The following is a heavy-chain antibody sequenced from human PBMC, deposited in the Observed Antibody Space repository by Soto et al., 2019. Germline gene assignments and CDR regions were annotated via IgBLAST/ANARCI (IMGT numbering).Heavy chain of an antibody. CDR3: ARHPTPVVSRYFDY. D-gene: IGHD2-15*01. V-gene: IGHV1-69*01. CDR1: GGTFSSYA. CDR2: IIPIFGTA. J-gene: IGHJ4*02. Sequence: QVQLVQSGAEVKKPGSSVKVSCKASGGTFSSYAISWVRQAPGQGLEWTGGIIPIFGTANYAQKFQGRVTITADESTSTAYMELSSLRSEDTAVYYCARHPTPVVSRYFDYWGQGTLVTVSS.